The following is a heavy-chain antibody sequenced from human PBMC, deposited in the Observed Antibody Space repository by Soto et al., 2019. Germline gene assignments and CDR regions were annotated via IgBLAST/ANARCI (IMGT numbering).Heavy chain of an antibody. CDR3: ARDARTYTGRIRHLDY. Sequence: GGSLRLSCAAPGFTLSIYEMNWVRQAPGKGLEWVSYINSDGSTGYYTDSVKGRLTIPRDNAKNSLHLPMNSLRAEDTAIYYCARDARTYTGRIRHLDYWGQGTLVTVT. CDR2: INSDGSTG. CDR1: GFTLSIYE. D-gene: IGHD3-16*01. V-gene: IGHV3-48*03. J-gene: IGHJ4*02.